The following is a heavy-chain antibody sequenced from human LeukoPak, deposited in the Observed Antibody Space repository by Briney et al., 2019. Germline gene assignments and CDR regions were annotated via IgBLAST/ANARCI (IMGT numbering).Heavy chain of an antibody. CDR3: ARDRREYYDSSGHKQGDY. CDR2: IYSGGST. J-gene: IGHJ4*02. Sequence: PGGSLRLSCAASGFTVSSNYMSWVRQAPGKGLEWVSVIYSGGSTYYADSVEGRFTISRDNSKNTLYLQMNSLRAEDTAVYYCARDRREYYDSSGHKQGDYWGQGTLVTVSS. D-gene: IGHD3-22*01. V-gene: IGHV3-53*01. CDR1: GFTVSSNY.